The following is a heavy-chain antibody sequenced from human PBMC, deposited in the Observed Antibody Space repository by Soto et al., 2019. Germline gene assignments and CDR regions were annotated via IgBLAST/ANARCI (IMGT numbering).Heavy chain of an antibody. CDR1: GFTFXTXW. V-gene: IGHV3-74*01. CDR2: IDFDGITT. Sequence: EVQLVESGGGVVQPXGSLRLSCXASGFTFXTXWMXXVRQXSGKGLVWVSRIDFDGITTNYADSVKGRLTVSRDNAKNTVYLHVNTLRDEDTAVYYCARGGAMGVDYWGQGTLVTVSS. D-gene: IGHD1-26*01. J-gene: IGHJ4*02. CDR3: ARGGAMGVDY.